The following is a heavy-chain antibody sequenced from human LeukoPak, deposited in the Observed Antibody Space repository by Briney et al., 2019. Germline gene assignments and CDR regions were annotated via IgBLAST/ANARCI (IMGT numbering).Heavy chain of an antibody. V-gene: IGHV3-74*01. D-gene: IGHD3-16*02. CDR2: INSDGSST. CDR3: ARGPVYDYVWGSYRLDY. CDR1: GFTFSSYW. J-gene: IGHJ4*02. Sequence: GGSLRLSCAASGFTFSSYWMHWVRQAPGKGLVGVSRINSDGSSTSYADSVKGRFTISRDNAKNTLYLQMNSLRAEDTAVYYCARGPVYDYVWGSYRLDYWGQGTLVTVSS.